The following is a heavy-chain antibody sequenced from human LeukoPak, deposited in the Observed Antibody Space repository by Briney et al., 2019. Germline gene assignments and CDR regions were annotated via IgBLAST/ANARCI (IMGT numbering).Heavy chain of an antibody. D-gene: IGHD6-19*01. CDR3: ARRGYSSGWYVLGISYYFDY. CDR1: GYTFTSYG. J-gene: IGHJ4*02. CDR2: MNPNSGNT. Sequence: GASVRVSCKASGYTFTSYGISWVRQAPGQGLEWMGWMNPNSGNTGYAQKFQGRVTMTRNTSISTAYMELSSLRSEDTAVYYCARRGYSSGWYVLGISYYFDYWGQGTLVTVSS. V-gene: IGHV1-8*02.